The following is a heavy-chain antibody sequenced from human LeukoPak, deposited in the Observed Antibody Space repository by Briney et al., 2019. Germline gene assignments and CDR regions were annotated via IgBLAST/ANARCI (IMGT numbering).Heavy chain of an antibody. D-gene: IGHD3-10*01. V-gene: IGHV1-46*03. Sequence: ASVKVSCKASGYTFTSYYMHWVRQPPGQGLEWMGIINPSGGSTSYAQKFQGRVTMTRDTSTSTVYMELSSLRSEDTAVYYCARGTGSYYYYYGMDVWGQGTTVTVSS. CDR1: GYTFTSYY. CDR3: ARGTGSYYYYYGMDV. J-gene: IGHJ6*02. CDR2: INPSGGST.